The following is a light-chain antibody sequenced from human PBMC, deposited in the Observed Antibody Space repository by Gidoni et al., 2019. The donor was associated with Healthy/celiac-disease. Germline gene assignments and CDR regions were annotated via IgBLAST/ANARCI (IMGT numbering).Light chain of an antibody. CDR3: QSYDSSLRGV. V-gene: IGLV1-40*01. CDR1: SSNNGAGYD. J-gene: IGLJ2*01. Sequence: QSVLTLPPSLSGAPGQRVTISCTGSSSNNGAGYDVHWYQQLPGTAPKLLIYGNSNRPSGVPDRFSGSKSGTSASLAIAGLQAEDEADYYCQSYDSSLRGVFGGGTKLTVL. CDR2: GNS.